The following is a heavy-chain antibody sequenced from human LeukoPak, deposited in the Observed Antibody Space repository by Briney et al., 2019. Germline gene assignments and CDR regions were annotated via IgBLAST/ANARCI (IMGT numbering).Heavy chain of an antibody. D-gene: IGHD2-2*01. CDR1: GGSISSYY. Sequence: SETLSLTCTVSGGSISSYYWSWIRQPPGKGLEWIGYIYYSGSTNYNPSLKSRVTISVDTSKNQFSLKLSSVTAADTAVYYCAGRCSSTSCSFDYWGQGTLVTVSS. J-gene: IGHJ4*02. CDR3: AGRCSSTSCSFDY. V-gene: IGHV4-59*08. CDR2: IYYSGST.